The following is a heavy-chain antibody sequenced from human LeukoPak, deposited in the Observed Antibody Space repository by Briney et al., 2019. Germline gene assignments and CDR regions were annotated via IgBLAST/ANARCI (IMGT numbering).Heavy chain of an antibody. D-gene: IGHD1-1*01. V-gene: IGHV4-34*01. CDR2: INHSGST. CDR1: GGSFSGYY. Sequence: SETLSLTCAVYGGSFSGYYWSWIRQPPGKGLEWIGEINHSGSTNYNPSRKSRVTISVETSKNQFSVKLSSVTAADTAVYYCARSRTKAGRWGAYFDYWGQGTLVTVSS. J-gene: IGHJ4*02. CDR3: ARSRTKAGRWGAYFDY.